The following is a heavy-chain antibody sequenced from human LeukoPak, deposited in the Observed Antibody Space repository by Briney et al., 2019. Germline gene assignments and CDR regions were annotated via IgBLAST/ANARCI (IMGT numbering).Heavy chain of an antibody. CDR2: IYYSGST. Sequence: PSETLSLTCTVSGGSISSYYWSWIRQPPGKGLEWIGYIYYSGSTNYNPSLKSRVTTSVDTSKSHFSLKLISVTAADTAVYYCARNLYGGNLNYFDYWGQGTLVAVSS. V-gene: IGHV4-59*01. J-gene: IGHJ4*02. D-gene: IGHD4-23*01. CDR1: GGSISSYY. CDR3: ARNLYGGNLNYFDY.